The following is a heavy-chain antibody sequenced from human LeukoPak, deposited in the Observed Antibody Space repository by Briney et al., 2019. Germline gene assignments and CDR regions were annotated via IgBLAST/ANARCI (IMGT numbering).Heavy chain of an antibody. J-gene: IGHJ4*02. CDR1: GLTFSNAW. Sequence: PGGSLRLSCAASGLTFSNAWMSWVRQAPGKGLEWVAVISYDGSYKYYADSVKGRFTISRDNSKNTLYLQMNSLRAEDTAVYYCARPGEYYDILTAFDYWGQGTLVTVSS. V-gene: IGHV3-30*03. D-gene: IGHD3-9*01. CDR3: ARPGEYYDILTAFDY. CDR2: ISYDGSYK.